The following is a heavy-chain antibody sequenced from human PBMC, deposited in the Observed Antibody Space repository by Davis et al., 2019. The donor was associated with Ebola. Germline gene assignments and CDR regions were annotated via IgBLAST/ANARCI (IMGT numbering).Heavy chain of an antibody. CDR1: GGSISSYY. D-gene: IGHD3-3*01. J-gene: IGHJ6*02. Sequence: GSLRLSCTVSGGSISSYYWSWIRQPPGKGLEWIGYIYYSGSTNYNPSLKSRVTISVDTSKNQFSLKLSSVTAADTAVYYCARTSQYYDFWSGYYRTVGDGMDVWGQGTTVTVSS. CDR2: IYYSGST. CDR3: ARTSQYYDFWSGYYRTVGDGMDV. V-gene: IGHV4-59*08.